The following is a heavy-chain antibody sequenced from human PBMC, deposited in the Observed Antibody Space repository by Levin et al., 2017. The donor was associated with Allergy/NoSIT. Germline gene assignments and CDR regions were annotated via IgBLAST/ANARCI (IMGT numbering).Heavy chain of an antibody. Sequence: TDENLQRVPQDPGQGLEWMGRINPNSGGTNYAQKLQGRVTMTRDTSINTAYMELRRLRSDDTALYFCARVGLYGSGSYLLYWGQGTLVTVSS. J-gene: IGHJ4*02. CDR1: TDEN. CDR3: ARVGLYGSGSYLLY. CDR2: INPNSGGT. D-gene: IGHD3-10*01. V-gene: IGHV1-2*06.